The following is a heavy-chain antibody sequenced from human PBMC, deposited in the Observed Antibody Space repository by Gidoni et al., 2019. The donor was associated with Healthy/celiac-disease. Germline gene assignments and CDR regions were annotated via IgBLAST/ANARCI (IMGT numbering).Heavy chain of an antibody. Sequence: QVQLVESGGGLVKPGGSRSLSCAASGFTFSAYYISWIRPAPGKGLGWVSYIRSSGSTIYYADSVKGRFTISRDNAKNSLYLQMNSLRAEDTAVYYCARDIWWGSGWLEEYNWFDPWGQGTLVTVSS. D-gene: IGHD6-19*01. J-gene: IGHJ5*02. CDR1: GFTFSAYY. V-gene: IGHV3-11*01. CDR2: IRSSGSTI. CDR3: ARDIWWGSGWLEEYNWFDP.